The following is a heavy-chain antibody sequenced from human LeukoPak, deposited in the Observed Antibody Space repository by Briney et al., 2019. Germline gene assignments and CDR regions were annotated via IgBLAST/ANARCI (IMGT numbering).Heavy chain of an antibody. D-gene: IGHD2/OR15-2a*01. V-gene: IGHV3-21*01. J-gene: IGHJ3*02. CDR1: GFTFSSYS. CDR2: ISSSSSYI. CDR3: ARTVENISPLDGHDAFDI. Sequence: PGGSLRLSCAASGFTFSSYSMNWVRQAPGKGLEWVSSISSSSSYIYYADSVKGRFTISRDNAKNSLYLQMNSLRAEDTAVYYCARTVENISPLDGHDAFDIWGQGTMVTVSS.